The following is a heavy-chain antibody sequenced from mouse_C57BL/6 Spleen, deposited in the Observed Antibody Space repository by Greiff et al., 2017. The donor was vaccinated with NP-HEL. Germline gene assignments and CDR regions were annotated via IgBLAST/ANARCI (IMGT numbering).Heavy chain of an antibody. Sequence: QVQLQQSGAELARPGASVKLSCKASGYTFTSYGISWVKQRTGQGLEWIGESYPRSGNTYYNEKFKGKATMTADKSSSTAYMELRSLTSEDSAVYFCARSEDYYGSSSPFDYWGQGTTLTFSS. CDR1: GYTFTSYG. CDR3: ARSEDYYGSSSPFDY. D-gene: IGHD1-1*01. V-gene: IGHV1-81*01. J-gene: IGHJ2*01. CDR2: SYPRSGNT.